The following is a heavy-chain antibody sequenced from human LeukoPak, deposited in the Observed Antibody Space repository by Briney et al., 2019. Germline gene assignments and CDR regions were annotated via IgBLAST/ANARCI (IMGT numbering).Heavy chain of an antibody. CDR3: AREGSSAWGDRGY. CDR2: TYYRSKWYN. J-gene: IGHJ4*02. CDR1: GDSLSSNRAA. V-gene: IGHV6-1*01. D-gene: IGHD6-19*01. Sequence: PSQTLSLTCAISGDSLSSNRAAWTWLRQSPSRGLEWLGRTYYRSKWYNDYAVSVKSRITIKPNTSKNQFSLQLSSVTPEDTAVYYVAREGSSAWGDRGYWGQGTLVTVSS.